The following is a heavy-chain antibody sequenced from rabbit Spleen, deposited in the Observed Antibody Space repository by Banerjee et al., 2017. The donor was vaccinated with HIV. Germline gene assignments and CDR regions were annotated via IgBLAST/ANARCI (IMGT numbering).Heavy chain of an antibody. V-gene: IGHV1S40*01. CDR3: ARDLDGVIGWNLGW. CDR1: GFTIGSSDY. CDR2: IAGSSSGFT. D-gene: IGHD2-1*01. J-gene: IGHJ4*01. Sequence: QQLEESGGDLVKPGASLTLTCTASGFTIGSSDYMCWVRQAPGKGLEWISCIAGSSSGFTYSATWARGRFTCSKTSSTTVTLQMTSLTAADTATYFCARDLDGVIGWNLGWWGPGTLVTVS.